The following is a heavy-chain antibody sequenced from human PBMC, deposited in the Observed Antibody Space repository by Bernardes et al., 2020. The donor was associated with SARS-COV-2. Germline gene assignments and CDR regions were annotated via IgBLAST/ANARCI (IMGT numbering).Heavy chain of an antibody. D-gene: IGHD2-8*02. CDR2: LSRSGSYT. CDR3: ARGPYCPGGICTFYGMDV. CDR1: GFTFSTYG. J-gene: IGHJ6*02. Sequence: EALSLSCAASGFTFSTYGLNWVLQAPGPGLAWVSSLSRSGSYTYYADSVKGRFTITRDNAKNSLYLEMNSLRAADTALYYCARGPYCPGGICTFYGMDVWGQGTTVTVSS. V-gene: IGHV3-21*06.